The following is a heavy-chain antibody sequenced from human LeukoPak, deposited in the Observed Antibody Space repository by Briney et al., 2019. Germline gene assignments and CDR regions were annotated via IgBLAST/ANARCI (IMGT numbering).Heavy chain of an antibody. V-gene: IGHV1-18*01. Sequence: ASVKVSCKASGYRFTSYSISWSRQAPGQRLEWVGWISSYNGKTTYGKNVQGRVTMTTYTSTSTAYMELRSLRSDDTAIYYCARNYDSSKDGNDYWGQGTLVTVSS. D-gene: IGHD3-22*01. J-gene: IGHJ4*02. CDR2: ISSYNGKT. CDR3: ARNYDSSKDGNDY. CDR1: GYRFTSYS.